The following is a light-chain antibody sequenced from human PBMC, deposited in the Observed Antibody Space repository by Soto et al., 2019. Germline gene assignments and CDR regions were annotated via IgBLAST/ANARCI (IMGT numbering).Light chain of an antibody. J-gene: IGKJ1*01. CDR3: QQYNNWPDK. CDR2: DAS. Sequence: EIVLTQSPGTLSLSPGERATLSCRASQSVSNNYLAWYQQKPGLAPRLLIYDASSRATGIPDTFSGSGSGTDFTLTITRLEPEDFAVYYCQQYNNWPDKFGQGTKVDI. V-gene: IGKV3D-20*02. CDR1: QSVSNNY.